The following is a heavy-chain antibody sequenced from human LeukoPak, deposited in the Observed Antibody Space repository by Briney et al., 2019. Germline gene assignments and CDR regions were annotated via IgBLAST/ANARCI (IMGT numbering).Heavy chain of an antibody. CDR1: GGSISSHY. Sequence: LSETLSLTCTVSGGSISSHYWSWIRQPPGKGLAWIGYIYYSGSTNYNPSLKSRVTISVDTSKNQFSLKLSSVTAADTAVYYCARDAPAGTGYFDYWGQGTLVTVSS. CDR3: ARDAPAGTGYFDY. V-gene: IGHV4-59*11. D-gene: IGHD6-19*01. CDR2: IYYSGST. J-gene: IGHJ4*02.